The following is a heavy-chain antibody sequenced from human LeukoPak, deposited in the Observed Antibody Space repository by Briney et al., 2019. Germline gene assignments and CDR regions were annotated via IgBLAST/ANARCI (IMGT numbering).Heavy chain of an antibody. V-gene: IGHV3-23*01. J-gene: IGHJ4*02. CDR1: GFTFTNNF. CDR3: TGPGYGSPISNFDY. D-gene: IGHD2-2*01. Sequence: GVSLRRSCAASGFTFTNNFMTWVRQAPGKGLEWVSSISDSGSVTYYMDSVRGRFTISRDNSKNTLYLQMNSLRAEDTAVYYCTGPGYGSPISNFDYWGQGTLVIVSS. CDR2: ISDSGSVT.